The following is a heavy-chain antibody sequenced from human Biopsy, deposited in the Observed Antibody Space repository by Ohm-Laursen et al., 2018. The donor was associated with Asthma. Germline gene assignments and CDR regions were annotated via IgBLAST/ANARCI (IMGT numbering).Heavy chain of an antibody. CDR1: GFTFSDYD. J-gene: IGHJ6*02. D-gene: IGHD1-20*01. CDR2: ISYDGTNK. V-gene: IGHV3-30-3*01. CDR3: ARDLRSDNWNPWGMDV. Sequence: SLRLSCSASGFTFSDYDMHWVRQAPGKGLEWVAVISYDGTNKDYADSVKGRFTFSRDNSQNTLSLEMNSLRVEDTAVYYCARDLRSDNWNPWGMDVWGLGTTVTVAS.